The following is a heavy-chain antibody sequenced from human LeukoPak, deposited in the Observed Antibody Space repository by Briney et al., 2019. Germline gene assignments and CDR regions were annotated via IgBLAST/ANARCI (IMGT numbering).Heavy chain of an antibody. CDR1: GGTFSSYA. D-gene: IGHD7-27*01. CDR3: ARGGQTGEVKGYYYYMDV. Sequence: SVKVSCKASGGTFSSYAISWVRQAPGQGLEWMGGIIPIFGTANYAQKFQGRVTITADESTSTAYMELSSLRSEDTAVYYCARGGQTGEVKGYYYYMDVWGKGTTVTVSS. J-gene: IGHJ6*03. V-gene: IGHV1-69*13. CDR2: IIPIFGTA.